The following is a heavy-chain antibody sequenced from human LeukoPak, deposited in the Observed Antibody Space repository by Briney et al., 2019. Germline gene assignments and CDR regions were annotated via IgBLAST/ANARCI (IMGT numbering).Heavy chain of an antibody. CDR3: ARQYYYGPSWFDP. CDR2: IYPGDSDT. Sequence: GESLKISCTGFEYNFTTYWIGWVRQMPGKGLEWMGIIYPGDSDTRYSPSFQGQVTISADKSISTAYLQWSSLKASDTAMYYCARQYYYGPSWFDPWGQGTLVTVSS. D-gene: IGHD3-10*01. V-gene: IGHV5-51*01. CDR1: EYNFTTYW. J-gene: IGHJ5*02.